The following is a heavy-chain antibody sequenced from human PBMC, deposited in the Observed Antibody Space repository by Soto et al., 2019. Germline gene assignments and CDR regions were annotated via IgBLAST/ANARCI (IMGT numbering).Heavy chain of an antibody. CDR1: GYSFTSYW. Sequence: GESLKISCKGSGYSFTSYWIGWVRQMPGKGLEWMGIIYPGDSDTRYSPSFQGQVTISADKSISTAYPQWSSLKASDTAMYYCASSTQKNYYYYGMDVWGQGTTVTVSS. V-gene: IGHV5-51*01. CDR2: IYPGDSDT. J-gene: IGHJ6*02. CDR3: ASSTQKNYYYYGMDV.